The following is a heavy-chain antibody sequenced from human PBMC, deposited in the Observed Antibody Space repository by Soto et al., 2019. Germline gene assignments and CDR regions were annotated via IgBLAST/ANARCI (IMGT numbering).Heavy chain of an antibody. CDR1: GDSVSSGSAT. J-gene: IGHJ2*01. V-gene: IGHV6-1*01. D-gene: IGHD6-19*01. Sequence: QVQLQQSGPGLVKPSQTLSLICAISGDSVSSGSATWTWIRQSPSRGLESLGRTYHRSKWSKDYSISVKSRXVXTXDXXKNQLSLQLDSVTPDDSAVYVCASDGSGFHWYFDVWGRGTLVTVSS. CDR2: TYHRSKWSK. CDR3: ASDGSGFHWYFDV.